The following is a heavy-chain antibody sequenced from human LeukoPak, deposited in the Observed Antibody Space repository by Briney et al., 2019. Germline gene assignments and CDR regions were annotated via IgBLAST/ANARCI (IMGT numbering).Heavy chain of an antibody. CDR2: ISSSSYI. CDR1: GFTFSSYS. Sequence: GGSLRLSCAASGFTFSSYSMNWVRQAPGKGLEWVSSISSSSYIYYADSVKGRFTISGDNAKNSLYLQMNSLRAEDTAVYYCARVTFQQWLSTDWGQGTLVTVSS. J-gene: IGHJ4*02. V-gene: IGHV3-21*01. D-gene: IGHD6-19*01. CDR3: ARVTFQQWLSTD.